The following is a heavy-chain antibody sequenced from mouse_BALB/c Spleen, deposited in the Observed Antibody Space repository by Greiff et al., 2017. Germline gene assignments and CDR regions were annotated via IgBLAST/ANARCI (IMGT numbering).Heavy chain of an antibody. J-gene: IGHJ3*01. CDR1: GYTFTSYY. V-gene: IGHV1S16*01. Sequence: VQLQQPGAELVKPGASVKLSCKASGYTFTSYYMYWVKQRPGQGLEWIGGINPSNGGTNFNEKFKSKATLTVDKSSSTAYMQLSSLTSEDSAVYYCTIGTGLRRGFAYWGQGTLVTVSA. CDR2: INPSNGGT. CDR3: TIGTGLRRGFAY. D-gene: IGHD2-4*01.